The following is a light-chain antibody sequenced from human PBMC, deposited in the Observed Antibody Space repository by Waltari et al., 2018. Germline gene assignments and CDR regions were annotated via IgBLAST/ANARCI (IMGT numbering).Light chain of an antibody. CDR1: QSITNY. J-gene: IGKJ4*01. Sequence: EIVLTQSPATLSLSPGERATLSCRASQSITNYLAWYQQKRGQAPRLLIADASNRATGIPARFSGSGSGTDFTIAISGLEPEDFAVYYCQQRSNWPLLTFGGGTKVEIK. CDR2: DAS. V-gene: IGKV3-11*01. CDR3: QQRSNWPLLT.